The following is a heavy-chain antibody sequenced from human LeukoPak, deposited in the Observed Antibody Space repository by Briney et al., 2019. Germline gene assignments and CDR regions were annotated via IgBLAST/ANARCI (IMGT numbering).Heavy chain of an antibody. D-gene: IGHD3-10*01. CDR3: AKSFGYYYGMDV. CDR1: GYTLTELS. Sequence: GASVKVYCKVSGYTLTELSMHWVRQAPGKGLEWMGGFDPEDGETIYAQKFQGRVTMTEDTSTDTAYMELGSLRSEDTAVYYCAKSFGYYYGMDVWGQGTTVTVSS. J-gene: IGHJ6*02. V-gene: IGHV1-24*01. CDR2: FDPEDGET.